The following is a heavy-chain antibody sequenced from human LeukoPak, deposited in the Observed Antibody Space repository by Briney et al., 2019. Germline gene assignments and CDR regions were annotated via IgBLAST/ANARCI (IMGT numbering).Heavy chain of an antibody. V-gene: IGHV3-23*01. D-gene: IGHD3-3*01. CDR2: ISGSGGST. CDR3: AKDCDQEWFLSWFDY. Sequence: GGSLRLSCAACGFTFSSFAMSWVRQAPGKGLEWVSAISGSGGSTYYVDSVKGRFNISRANSKNMLYLQMNSLIAEDTAVYYCAKDCDQEWFLSWFDYWGQGTLVTVSS. J-gene: IGHJ4*02. CDR1: GFTFSSFA.